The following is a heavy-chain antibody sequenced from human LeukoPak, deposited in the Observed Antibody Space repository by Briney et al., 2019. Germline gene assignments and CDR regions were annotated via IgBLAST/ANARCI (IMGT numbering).Heavy chain of an antibody. V-gene: IGHV1-69*06. Sequence: SVKVSCKASGGTFSSYAISWVRQAPGQGLEWTGGIIPIFGTANYAQKFQGRVTITADKSTSTAYMELSSLRSEDTAVYYCAREVAYYFDYWGQGTLVTVSS. CDR3: AREVAYYFDY. CDR2: IIPIFGTA. CDR1: GGTFSSYA. J-gene: IGHJ4*02.